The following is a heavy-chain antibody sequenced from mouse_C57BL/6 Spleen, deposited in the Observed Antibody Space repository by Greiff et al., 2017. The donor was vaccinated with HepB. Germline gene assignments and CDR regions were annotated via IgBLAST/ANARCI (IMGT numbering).Heavy chain of an antibody. Sequence: QVQLQQPGAELVMPGASVKLSCKASGYTFTSYWMHWVKQRPGQGLEWIGEIDPSDSYTNYNQKFKGKSTLTVDKSSSTAYMQLSSLTSEDSAVYYCARSPYGSSYVNYWGQGTTLTVSS. CDR1: GYTFTSYW. J-gene: IGHJ2*01. CDR2: IDPSDSYT. CDR3: ARSPYGSSYVNY. V-gene: IGHV1-69*01. D-gene: IGHD1-1*01.